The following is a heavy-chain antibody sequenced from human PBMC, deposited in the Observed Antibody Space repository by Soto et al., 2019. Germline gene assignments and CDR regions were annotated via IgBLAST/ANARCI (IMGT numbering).Heavy chain of an antibody. J-gene: IGHJ4*02. CDR3: ALDSSPYDFWSGYYTGFFDY. D-gene: IGHD3-3*01. V-gene: IGHV1-3*01. CDR1: GYTFTSYA. Sequence: ASVKVSCKASGYTFTSYAMHWVRQAPGQRLEWMGWINAGNGNTKYSQKFQGRVTITRDTSASAAYMELSSLRSEDTAVYYCALDSSPYDFWSGYYTGFFDYWGQGTLVTVSS. CDR2: INAGNGNT.